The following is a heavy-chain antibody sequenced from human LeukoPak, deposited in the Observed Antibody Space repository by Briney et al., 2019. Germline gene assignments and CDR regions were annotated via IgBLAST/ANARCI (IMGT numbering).Heavy chain of an antibody. Sequence: GRSLRLSCAASGFTFDDYAMHWVRQAPGKGLEWVSGISWNSGSIGYADSVKGRFTISRDNAKNSPYLQMNSLRAEDTALYYCAKGIYGDPRAFDYWGQGTLVTVSS. CDR1: GFTFDDYA. D-gene: IGHD4-17*01. CDR3: AKGIYGDPRAFDY. CDR2: ISWNSGSI. J-gene: IGHJ4*02. V-gene: IGHV3-9*01.